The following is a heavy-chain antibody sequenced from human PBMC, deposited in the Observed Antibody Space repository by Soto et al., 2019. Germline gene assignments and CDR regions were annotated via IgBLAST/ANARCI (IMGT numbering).Heavy chain of an antibody. CDR3: ARIVGPTTLGDFDY. J-gene: IGHJ4*02. CDR1: GGSITSGDYY. V-gene: IGHV4-30-4*01. CDR2: IYYSGST. D-gene: IGHD1-26*01. Sequence: QVQLQESDPGLVEPSQTLSLTCTVSGGSITSGDYYWSWIRQPPGMGLEWIGYIYYSGSTYYNPSLQSRVFISVDTSKNHFSLKLSSVTAADTALYYCARIVGPTTLGDFDYWGQGTLVIVSS.